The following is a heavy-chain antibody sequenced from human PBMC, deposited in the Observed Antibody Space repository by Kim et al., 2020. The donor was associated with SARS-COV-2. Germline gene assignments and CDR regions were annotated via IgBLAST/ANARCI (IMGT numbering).Heavy chain of an antibody. V-gene: IGHV1-18*01. CDR2: ISAYNGNT. CDR1: GYTFTSYG. Sequence: ASVKVSCKASGYTFTSYGISWVRQAPGQGLEWMGWISAYNGNTNYAQKLQGRVTMTTDTSTSTAYMELRSLRSDDTAVYYCARDGGRLWFGEFPFDYWGQGTLVTVSP. J-gene: IGHJ4*02. D-gene: IGHD3-10*01. CDR3: ARDGGRLWFGEFPFDY.